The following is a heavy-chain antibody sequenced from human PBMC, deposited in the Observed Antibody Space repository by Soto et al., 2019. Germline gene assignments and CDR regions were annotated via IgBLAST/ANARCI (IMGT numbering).Heavy chain of an antibody. CDR1: GASINFYY. D-gene: IGHD6-25*01. CDR3: ARGAGTIAAGGVYFDP. J-gene: IGHJ5*02. Sequence: KTSETLSLTCSVSGASINFYYWTWIRQPPGKGLEWIGDIHYSGSANYNPSLKSRVTISVDKSKNQFSLRLNSVTAADTAVYSCARGAGTIAAGGVYFDPWGQGTLVTVS. CDR2: IHYSGSA. V-gene: IGHV4-59*01.